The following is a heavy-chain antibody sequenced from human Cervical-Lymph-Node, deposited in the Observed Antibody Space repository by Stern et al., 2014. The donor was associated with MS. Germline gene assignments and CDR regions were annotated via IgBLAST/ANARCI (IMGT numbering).Heavy chain of an antibody. V-gene: IGHV1-2*06. CDR2: IIPRSGET. Sequence: QLVQSGAEVKKPGASVKVSCKASGYTFNDHFIHWVRQAPGQGLEWMGRIIPRSGETFFARKFQGRVTMTRDTSISTAYMELISLTSDDTAIYYCTREETPFYFDFWGQGTLVTVSS. D-gene: IGHD2-15*01. CDR1: GYTFNDHF. J-gene: IGHJ4*02. CDR3: TREETPFYFDF.